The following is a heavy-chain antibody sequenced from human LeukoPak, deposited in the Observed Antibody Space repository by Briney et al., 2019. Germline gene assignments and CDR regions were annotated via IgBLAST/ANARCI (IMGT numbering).Heavy chain of an antibody. V-gene: IGHV4-39*07. CDR3: ARGRGVSLWFGGRGYYMDV. D-gene: IGHD3-10*01. J-gene: IGHJ6*03. Sequence: SETLSLTCTVSGGSISSSSYYWGWIRQPPGKGLEWIGSIYYSGSTYYNPSLKSRVTISVDTSKNQFSLKLSSVTAADTAVYYCARGRGVSLWFGGRGYYMDVWGKGTTVTVSS. CDR2: IYYSGST. CDR1: GGSISSSSYY.